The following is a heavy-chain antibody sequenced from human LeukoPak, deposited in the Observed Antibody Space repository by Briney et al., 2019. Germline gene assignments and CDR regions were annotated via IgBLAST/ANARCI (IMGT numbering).Heavy chain of an antibody. D-gene: IGHD6-19*01. J-gene: IGHJ3*02. CDR1: GYKFTNYW. V-gene: IGHV5-51*01. CDR3: ARLAPYSSGWDDAFDI. Sequence: GESLKISCEGSGYKFTNYWIGWVRQMPGKGLEWMGIIYPGDSDTRYSPSFQGQVTISADKSISTAYLQWSSLKASDTAMYYCARLAPYSSGWDDAFDIWGQGTMVTVSS. CDR2: IYPGDSDT.